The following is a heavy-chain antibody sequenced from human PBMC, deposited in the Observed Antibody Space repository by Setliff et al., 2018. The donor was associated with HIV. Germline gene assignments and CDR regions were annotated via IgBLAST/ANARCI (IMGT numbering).Heavy chain of an antibody. V-gene: IGHV1-69*13. CDR3: ARDYVLRGTSLGY. CDR1: GGTFSSFA. D-gene: IGHD3-16*01. CDR2: IIPTFGPV. J-gene: IGHJ4*02. Sequence: SVKVSCKASGGTFSSFAFNWVRQAPGQGLEWMGDIIPTFGPVHYAQKFQGRVTITADDSTRTVYMELSSLRSEGTALYYCARDYVLRGTSLGYWGQGTLVTVSS.